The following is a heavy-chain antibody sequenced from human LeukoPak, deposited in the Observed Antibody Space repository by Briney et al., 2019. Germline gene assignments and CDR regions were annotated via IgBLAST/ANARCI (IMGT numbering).Heavy chain of an antibody. V-gene: IGHV3-53*01. CDR1: GFTVSDNY. Sequence: GGSLRLSCAASGFTVSDNYMTWVRQAPGKGLEWVSVIYSGGGTYYADSVKGRFTISRDNSKNTLFLQMNSLRAVDTAVYYCARGLAAAGLYFDYWGQGTLVTVSS. D-gene: IGHD6-13*01. J-gene: IGHJ4*02. CDR3: ARGLAAAGLYFDY. CDR2: IYSGGGT.